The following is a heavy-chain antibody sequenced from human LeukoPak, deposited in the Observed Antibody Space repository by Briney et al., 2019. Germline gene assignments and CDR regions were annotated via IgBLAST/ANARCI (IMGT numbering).Heavy chain of an antibody. CDR3: ARDRYCDPYYFDY. V-gene: IGHV3-21*01. CDR1: GFTFSSYS. J-gene: IGHJ4*02. D-gene: IGHD4-17*01. CDR2: ISSSSYI. Sequence: PGGSLRLSCAASGFTFSSYSRNWVRQAPGKGLEWVSSISSSSYIYYADSVKGRFTISRDNAKNSLYLQMNSLRAEDTAVYYCARDRYCDPYYFDYWGQGTLVTVSS.